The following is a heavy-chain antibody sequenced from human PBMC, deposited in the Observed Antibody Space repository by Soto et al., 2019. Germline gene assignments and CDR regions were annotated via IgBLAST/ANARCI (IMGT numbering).Heavy chain of an antibody. CDR3: ARDPLGLRFPNYFDY. CDR2: ISSSSSYT. J-gene: IGHJ4*02. D-gene: IGHD4-17*01. Sequence: PGGSLRLSCVASGVTFSSYSMNLVRQATGKGLEWVSSISSSSSYTYYADSVKGRFTISRDNAKNSLYLQMNSLRAEDTAVYYCARDPLGLRFPNYFDYWGQGTLLTVSS. V-gene: IGHV3-21*01. CDR1: GVTFSSYS.